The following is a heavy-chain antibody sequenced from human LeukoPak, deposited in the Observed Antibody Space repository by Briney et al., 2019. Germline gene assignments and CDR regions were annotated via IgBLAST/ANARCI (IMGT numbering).Heavy chain of an antibody. D-gene: IGHD2-15*01. CDR3: ARDLSSGGWTLEFDY. V-gene: IGHV1-18*01. Sequence: ASVTVSCKPSGYTFTTYGITWVRQAPGQGFQWMGWISAHSGNTKYAESFQGRISLATDTSATTAYMELRSLTSDDTAVYYCARDLSSGGWTLEFDYWGQGSLVTVAS. CDR2: ISAHSGNT. CDR1: GYTFTTYG. J-gene: IGHJ4*02.